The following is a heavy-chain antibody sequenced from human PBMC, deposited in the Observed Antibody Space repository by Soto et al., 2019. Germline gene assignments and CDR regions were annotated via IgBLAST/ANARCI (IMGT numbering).Heavy chain of an antibody. CDR1: GYTLDRYD. J-gene: IGHJ6*02. CDR2: MNPGSGDT. D-gene: IGHD4-17*01. CDR3: ASPMNGVTTELRGDPSTPLAPYYYYGMDV. V-gene: IGHV1-8*01. Sequence: GASVKVSCKASGYTLDRYDINWVRQATGQGLEWIGWMNPGSGDTGYAQNFQDRVTMTRNISINTAYIELNSLRFEDTAVYYCASPMNGVTTELRGDPSTPLAPYYYYGMDVWGQGTTVTVSS.